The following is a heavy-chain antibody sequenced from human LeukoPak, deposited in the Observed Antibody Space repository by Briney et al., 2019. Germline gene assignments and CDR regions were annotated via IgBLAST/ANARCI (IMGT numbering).Heavy chain of an antibody. Sequence: PSVTLSLTCTVCGRSLSIGDYFWTWIRRPPGKVVEWIRYFYYSGSTNYNPLFKSRVTISVDTSKNQVSLKLSSVTAADTAVYYCARDRGYCSCTSCYSWSDRWGQGTLVTVSS. D-gene: IGHD2-2*01. CDR2: FYYSGST. CDR1: GRSLSIGDYF. J-gene: IGHJ5*02. CDR3: ARDRGYCSCTSCYSWSDR. V-gene: IGHV4-30-4*08.